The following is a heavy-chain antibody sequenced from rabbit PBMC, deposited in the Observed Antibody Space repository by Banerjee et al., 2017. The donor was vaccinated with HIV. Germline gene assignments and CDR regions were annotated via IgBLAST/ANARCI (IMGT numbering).Heavy chain of an antibody. J-gene: IGHJ3*01. CDR2: LYTGHGGT. CDR1: GFSYSGGYD. D-gene: IGHD1-1*01. Sequence: QSLEESGGDLVKPGASLTLTCKASGFSYSGGYDMCWGRQAPGKGLEWIACLYTGHGGTYYASWARGRFTISKTSSTTVTLQMTSLTAADTATYFCARDSGSGWYLDRLDLWGPGTLVTVS. V-gene: IGHV1S40*01. CDR3: ARDSGSGWYLDRLDL.